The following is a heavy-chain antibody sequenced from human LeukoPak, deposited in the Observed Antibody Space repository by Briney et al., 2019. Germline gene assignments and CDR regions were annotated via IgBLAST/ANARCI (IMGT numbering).Heavy chain of an antibody. CDR1: GYTFTGYY. CDR2: INPNSGGT. Sequence: ASVKVSCKASGYTFTGYYMHWVRQAPGQGLEWMGRINPNSGGTNYAQKVKGRVTMTRDKSNSTAYMELSRLRADDTAVYYCARARGLRYFDWGDYFDYWGQGTLVTVSS. J-gene: IGHJ4*02. CDR3: ARARGLRYFDWGDYFDY. D-gene: IGHD3-9*01. V-gene: IGHV1-2*06.